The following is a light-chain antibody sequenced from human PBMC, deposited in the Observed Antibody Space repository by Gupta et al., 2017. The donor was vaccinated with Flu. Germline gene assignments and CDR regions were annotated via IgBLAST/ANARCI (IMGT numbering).Light chain of an antibody. V-gene: IGLV3-21*02. J-gene: IGLJ2*01. CDR1: SIGTKS. CDR3: PAWDGRRDHLV. CDR2: DDS. Sequence: YMLPQPPSGSEAPGQTAKITCGANSIGTKSVHWYQHKPGQAPVLVVDDDSDRPSGIPERFSGSNSGNTATLTISRVEAGDEADYYCPAWDGRRDHLVFGRGTTLTVL.